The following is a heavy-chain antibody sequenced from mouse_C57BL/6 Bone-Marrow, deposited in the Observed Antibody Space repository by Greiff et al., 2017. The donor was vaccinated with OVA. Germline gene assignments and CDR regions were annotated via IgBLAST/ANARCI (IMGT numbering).Heavy chain of an antibody. CDR1: GYTFTSYW. CDR3: AREGAPSPFAY. D-gene: IGHD3-1*01. J-gene: IGHJ3*01. V-gene: IGHV1-59*01. Sequence: QVQLQQPGAELVRPGTSVKLSCKASGYTFTSYWMHWVKQRPGQGLEWIGVIDPSDSYTNSNQKFKGKATLTVDTSSSTAYMQLSSLTSEDSAVYYCAREGAPSPFAYWGQGTLVTVSA. CDR2: IDPSDSYT.